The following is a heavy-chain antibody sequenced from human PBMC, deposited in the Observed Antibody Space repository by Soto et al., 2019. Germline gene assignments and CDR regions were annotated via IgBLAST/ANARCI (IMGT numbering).Heavy chain of an antibody. D-gene: IGHD2-2*01. Sequence: NPSETLSLTXAVSGGSISSGGYSWSWIRQPPGRGLEWIGYFYHDGTTYYNPSLLRRVTISVDRSKSQFSLKLISVTAADTATYYCAASRYCTTTTCYFFDFWGLGTLVTVSS. CDR2: FYHDGTT. CDR3: AASRYCTTTTCYFFDF. J-gene: IGHJ4*02. CDR1: GGSISSGGYS. V-gene: IGHV4-30-2*01.